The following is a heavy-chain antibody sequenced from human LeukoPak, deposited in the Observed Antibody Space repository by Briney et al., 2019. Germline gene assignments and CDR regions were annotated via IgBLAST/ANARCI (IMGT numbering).Heavy chain of an antibody. D-gene: IGHD4-23*01. J-gene: IGHJ4*02. V-gene: IGHV1-2*02. Sequence: GASVRVSCKASGYTFTAYYIHWVRQAPGQGLEWMGWINPNNGGTNFAQKFQGRVTMTRDTSISTAYIELIRLRFDDTAVYYRARDGTGYGGEIKYWGQGTLVTDSS. CDR1: GYTFTAYY. CDR2: INPNNGGT. CDR3: ARDGTGYGGEIKY.